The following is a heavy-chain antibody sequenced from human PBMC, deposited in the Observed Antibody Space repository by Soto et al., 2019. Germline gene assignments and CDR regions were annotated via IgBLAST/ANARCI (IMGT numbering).Heavy chain of an antibody. CDR3: AKEEQQLVPRPEYFQH. CDR1: GFTFSSYA. D-gene: IGHD6-13*01. J-gene: IGHJ1*01. CDR2: ISGSGGST. V-gene: IGHV3-23*01. Sequence: PGGSLRLSCAASGFTFSSYAMSWVRQAPGKGLEWVSAISGSGGSTYYADSVKGRFTISRDNSKNTLYLQMNSLRAEDTAVYYCAKEEQQLVPRPEYFQHWGQGTLVTVSS.